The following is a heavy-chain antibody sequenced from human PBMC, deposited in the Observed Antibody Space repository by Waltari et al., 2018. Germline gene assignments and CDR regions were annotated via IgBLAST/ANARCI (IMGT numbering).Heavy chain of an antibody. CDR3: AKGAGSGWTPDY. D-gene: IGHD6-19*01. V-gene: IGHV3-23*01. CDR2: ISGSGGST. J-gene: IGHJ4*02. Sequence: EVQPLESGGGLVQPGGSLRLSCAASGFPFSSHAISWVRQAPGKGLEWVSAISGSGGSTYYADSVKGRFTISRDNSKNTLYLQMNSLRAEDTAVYYCAKGAGSGWTPDYWGQGTLVTVSS. CDR1: GFPFSSHA.